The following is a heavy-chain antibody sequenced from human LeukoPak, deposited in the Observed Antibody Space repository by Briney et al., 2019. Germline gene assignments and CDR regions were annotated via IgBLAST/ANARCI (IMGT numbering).Heavy chain of an antibody. CDR2: ISSSSSYI. V-gene: IGHV3-21*01. CDR1: RFTFSSYS. CDR3: ARGAVAGYFDY. J-gene: IGHJ4*02. Sequence: PGGSLRLSCAASRFTFSSYSMNWVRQAPGKGLEWVSSISSSSSYIYYADSVKGRFTISRDNAKNSLYLQMNSLRAEDTAVYYCARGAVAGYFDYWGQGTLVTVSS. D-gene: IGHD6-19*01.